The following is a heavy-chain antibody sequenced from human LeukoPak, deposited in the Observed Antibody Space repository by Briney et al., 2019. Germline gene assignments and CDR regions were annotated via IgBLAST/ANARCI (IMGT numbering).Heavy chain of an antibody. CDR1: GYTFTDFD. Sequence: ASVKVSCKASGYTFTDFDINWVRQAPGRGLEWMGWMNPNSGNTVYAQKFQGGVTMTRDTSINTGRMELTSLTSEDTAVYYCARALDRSYYYVYLSWGQGTVISVSS. CDR2: MNPNSGNT. J-gene: IGHJ5*02. CDR3: ARALDRSYYYVYLS. D-gene: IGHD3-16*01. V-gene: IGHV1-8*01.